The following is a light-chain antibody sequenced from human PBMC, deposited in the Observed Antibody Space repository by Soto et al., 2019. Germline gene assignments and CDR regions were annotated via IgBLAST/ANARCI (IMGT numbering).Light chain of an antibody. CDR3: QHFNSYPWT. CDR1: QSISSW. CDR2: KAS. J-gene: IGKJ1*01. Sequence: DIQMTQSPSTLSASVVDRVTITCRASQSISSWLAWYQQKPGKAPKLLINKASSLESGVPSRFSGSGSGTEFTLTISSLQPDDFATYYCQHFNSYPWTFGQGTKVDI. V-gene: IGKV1-5*03.